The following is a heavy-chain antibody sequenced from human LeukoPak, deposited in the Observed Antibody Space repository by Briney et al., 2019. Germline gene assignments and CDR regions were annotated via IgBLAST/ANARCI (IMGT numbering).Heavy chain of an antibody. V-gene: IGHV4-59*01. D-gene: IGHD2-21*01. CDR3: ARGVVIAPQTFDY. CDR1: GESISGFY. J-gene: IGHJ4*02. CDR2: IYYSGST. Sequence: PSETLSLTCTGSGESISGFYWTWIRQPPGKGLEWIGYIYYSGSTNYNPSLKSRVTISVDTSKNQFSLKLSSVTAADTAVYYCARGVVIAPQTFDYWGQGTLVTVSS.